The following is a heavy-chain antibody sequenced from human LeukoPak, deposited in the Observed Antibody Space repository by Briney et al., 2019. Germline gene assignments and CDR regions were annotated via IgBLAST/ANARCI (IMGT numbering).Heavy chain of an antibody. CDR1: GGSFSGYY. Sequence: PSETLSLTCAVYGGSFSGYYWSWIRQPPGKGLEWIGEINHSGSTNYNPSLKSRVTISVDTSKNQFSLKLSSVTAADTAVYYCARRVIRYFDWLLPGSPFDYWGQGTLVTVSS. J-gene: IGHJ4*02. CDR3: ARRVIRYFDWLLPGSPFDY. D-gene: IGHD3-9*01. CDR2: INHSGST. V-gene: IGHV4-34*01.